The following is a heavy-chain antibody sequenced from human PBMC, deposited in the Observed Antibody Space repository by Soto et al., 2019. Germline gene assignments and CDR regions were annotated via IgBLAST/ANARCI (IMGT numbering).Heavy chain of an antibody. CDR1: GGSVSSTTYY. D-gene: IGHD3-22*01. J-gene: IGHJ5*02. CDR2: IYYSGST. V-gene: IGHV4-39*01. CDR3: ATTPDHHYDCSGYYTGRSFDP. Sequence: QLQLQESGPGLVKPSETLSLTCTVSGGSVSSTTYYWGWIRQPPGTGLEWIGNIYYSGSTYYNPSLKSRVPMDVGTSKQQFSLKLSSGTAADTAVYSCATTPDHHYDCSGYYTGRSFDPWGPGTLVTVSS.